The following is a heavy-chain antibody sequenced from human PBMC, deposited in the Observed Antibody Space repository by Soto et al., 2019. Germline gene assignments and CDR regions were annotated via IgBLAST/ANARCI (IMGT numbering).Heavy chain of an antibody. D-gene: IGHD1-26*01. V-gene: IGHV3-74*01. CDR2: VNSDGSIT. J-gene: IGHJ4*02. CDR1: GFTFSSYW. Sequence: GGSLRLSXAASGFTFSSYWMHWVRQAPGKGLVWVSRVNSDGSITNYADAVKGRFTISRDNAKNTLYLQMDGLRAEDTAVYYCARVGATTWYWGQGTLVTVSS. CDR3: ARVGATTWY.